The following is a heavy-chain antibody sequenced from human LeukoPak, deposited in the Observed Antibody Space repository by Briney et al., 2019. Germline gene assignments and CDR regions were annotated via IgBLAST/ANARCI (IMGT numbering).Heavy chain of an antibody. J-gene: IGHJ4*02. D-gene: IGHD5-12*01. Sequence: ASVKVSCKSSVYTFTGYYMHWVRPAPGQGLAWVGWINPNSGGTNYAQKFQGRVTMTRDTSISTAYMELSRLRSDDTAVYYCARDMTKPRVAAIYGYWGQGTLVTVSS. V-gene: IGHV1-2*02. CDR3: ARDMTKPRVAAIYGY. CDR1: VYTFTGYY. CDR2: INPNSGGT.